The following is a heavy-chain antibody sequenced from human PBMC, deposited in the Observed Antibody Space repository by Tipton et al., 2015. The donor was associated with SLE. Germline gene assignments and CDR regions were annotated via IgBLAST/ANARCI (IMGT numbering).Heavy chain of an antibody. CDR3: ARGPRSLDY. CDR1: GGSFSGYY. J-gene: IGHJ4*02. V-gene: IGHV4-34*01. CDR2: INHSGST. Sequence: TLSLTCAVYGGSFSGYYWNWIRQPPGKGLEWIGEINHSGSTNYNPSLKSRATISVDTFKNQFSLKLSSVTAADTAVYYCARGPRSLDYWGQGTLVTVSS. D-gene: IGHD3-10*01.